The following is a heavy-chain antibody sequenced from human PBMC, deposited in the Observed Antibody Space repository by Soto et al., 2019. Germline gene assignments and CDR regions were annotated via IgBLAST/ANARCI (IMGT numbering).Heavy chain of an antibody. D-gene: IGHD6-19*01. CDR3: ARGDEATVARYWFDS. CDR2: ISHSGTT. J-gene: IGHJ5*01. V-gene: IGHV4-34*01. Sequence: QVQLQQWGAGLLKPSETLSLTCAVYGGSFSGYWWNWIRQPPGKGLEWIGEISHSGTTNYKPSLKGRVTISIDTSANQFSLRLRYMTAADTAVYYCARGDEATVARYWFDSWGQGTLVTVSS. CDR1: GGSFSGYW.